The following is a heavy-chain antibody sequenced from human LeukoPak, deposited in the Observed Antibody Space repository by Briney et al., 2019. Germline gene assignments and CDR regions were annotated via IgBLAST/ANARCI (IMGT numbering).Heavy chain of an antibody. CDR1: EFTFSNYA. D-gene: IGHD3-3*01. Sequence: GGSLRLSCAASEFTFSNYAMSWVRQAPGKGLEWVANIKQDGSEKYYVDSVKGRFTISRDNAKNSLYLQMNSLRAEDTAVYYCAREFILRFLGTMDVWGKGTTVTVSS. CDR3: AREFILRFLGTMDV. V-gene: IGHV3-7*01. CDR2: IKQDGSEK. J-gene: IGHJ6*04.